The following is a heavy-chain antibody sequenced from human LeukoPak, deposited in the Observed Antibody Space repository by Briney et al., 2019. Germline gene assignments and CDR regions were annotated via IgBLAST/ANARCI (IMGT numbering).Heavy chain of an antibody. CDR3: ARGGTFVSDY. CDR1: GFTFSTFW. V-gene: IGHV3-7*01. CDR2: IREDGSEK. D-gene: IGHD1-1*01. Sequence: GGSLRLSCAASGFTFSTFWMSWVRQAPGKGLEWVANIREDGSEKYYVDSMEGRFTVSRDNAKNSLYLQMDSLRAEDAAVYYCARGGTFVSDYWGQGTLVTVSS. J-gene: IGHJ4*02.